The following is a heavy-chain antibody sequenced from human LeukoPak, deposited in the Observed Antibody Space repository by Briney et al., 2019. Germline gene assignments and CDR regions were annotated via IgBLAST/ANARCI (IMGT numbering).Heavy chain of an antibody. Sequence: GGSLRLSCAASGFTVSSNYMSWVRQAPGKGLEWVSVIYSGGDTYYADSVKGRFTISRDNSKNTLYLQMNNLRAEDTAFYYCARVGSYYDSSGYPYWGQGTLVTVSS. J-gene: IGHJ4*02. D-gene: IGHD3-22*01. CDR2: IYSGGDT. CDR1: GFTVSSNY. V-gene: IGHV3-53*01. CDR3: ARVGSYYDSSGYPY.